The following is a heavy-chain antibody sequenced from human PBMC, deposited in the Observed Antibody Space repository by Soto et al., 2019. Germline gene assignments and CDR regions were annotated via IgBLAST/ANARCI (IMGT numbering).Heavy chain of an antibody. Sequence: SQNLSLTCTVSGGSISIYYWSWIRHPPGNGVGWIGYIYYSGSTNYNPSLKSRVTISVDTSKNQFSLKLSSVTAADTAVYYCARDKVNYDFWSGYYRESGMDVWGQGTTVTVSS. CDR2: IYYSGST. J-gene: IGHJ6*02. CDR1: GGSISIYY. CDR3: ARDKVNYDFWSGYYRESGMDV. V-gene: IGHV4-59*01. D-gene: IGHD3-3*01.